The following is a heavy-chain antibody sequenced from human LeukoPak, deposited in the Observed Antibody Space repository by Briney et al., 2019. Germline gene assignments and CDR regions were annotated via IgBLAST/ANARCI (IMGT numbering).Heavy chain of an antibody. CDR3: ARDVGSGWYPRGYYFDY. CDR2: IIPIFGTA. D-gene: IGHD6-19*01. V-gene: IGHV1-69*13. CDR1: GGTFSSYA. J-gene: IGHJ4*02. Sequence: SVKVSCTASGGTFSSYAISWVRQAPGQGLEWMGGIIPIFGTANYAQKFQGRVTITADESTSTAYMELSSLRSEDTAVYYCARDVGSGWYPRGYYFDYWGQGTLVTVSS.